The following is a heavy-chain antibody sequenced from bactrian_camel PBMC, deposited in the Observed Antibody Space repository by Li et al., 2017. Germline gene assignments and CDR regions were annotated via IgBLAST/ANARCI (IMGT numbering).Heavy chain of an antibody. Sequence: HVQLVESGGGSVQAGGSLRLSCAAAGYKYSSNACMAWFRQAPGREREAVAGIYTGGDMTVYADSVKGRFTITLDNAKKAAYLQMNSLQPADTAVYYCAAGTLLHAVSWFNPGRYDYWGQGTQVTVS. CDR3: AAGTLLHAVSWFNPGRYDY. D-gene: IGHD7*01. V-gene: IGHV3S54*01. CDR1: GYKYSSNA. J-gene: IGHJ4*01. CDR2: IYTGGDMT.